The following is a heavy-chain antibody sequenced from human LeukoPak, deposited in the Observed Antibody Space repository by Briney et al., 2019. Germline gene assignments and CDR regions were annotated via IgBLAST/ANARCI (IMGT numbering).Heavy chain of an antibody. D-gene: IGHD2-2*01. J-gene: IGHJ4*02. CDR1: GFTFSSYW. CDR3: AGDGPREYQLLYYFDY. V-gene: IGHV3-7*03. CDR2: IKQDGSEK. Sequence: GGSLRLSCAASGFTFSSYWMSWVRQAPGKGLEWVAHIKQDGSEKYYVDSVKGRFTISRDNAKNSLYLQMNSLRAEDTAVYYCAGDGPREYQLLYYFDYWGQGTLVTVSS.